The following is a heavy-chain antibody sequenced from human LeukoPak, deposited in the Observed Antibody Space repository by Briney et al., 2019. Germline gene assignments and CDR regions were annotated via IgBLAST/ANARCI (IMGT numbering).Heavy chain of an antibody. CDR2: INHSGST. CDR3: ARGIAAAIDY. V-gene: IGHV4-34*01. J-gene: IGHJ4*02. CDR1: GGSFSGYY. D-gene: IGHD6-13*01. Sequence: SETLSLTCAVYGGSFSGYYWSWIRQPPGKGLERIGEINHSGSTNYNPSLKSRVTISVDTSKNQFSLKLSSVTAADTAVYYCARGIAAAIDYWGQGTLVTVSS.